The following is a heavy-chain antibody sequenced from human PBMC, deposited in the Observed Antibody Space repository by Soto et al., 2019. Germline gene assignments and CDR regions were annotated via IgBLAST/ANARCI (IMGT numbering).Heavy chain of an antibody. CDR3: ARGQPDENWFDP. J-gene: IGHJ5*02. Sequence: SETLSLICAVYGGSFSGYYWSWIRQLPGKGLEWIGEINHSGSTNYNPSLKSRVTISVDTSKNQFSLKLSSVTAADTAVYYCARGQPDENWFDPWGQGTLVTVS. CDR2: INHSGST. CDR1: GGSFSGYY. V-gene: IGHV4-34*01.